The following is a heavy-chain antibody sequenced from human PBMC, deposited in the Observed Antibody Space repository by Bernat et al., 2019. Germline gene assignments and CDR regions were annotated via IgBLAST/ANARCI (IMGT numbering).Heavy chain of an antibody. CDR2: TSGSGGST. J-gene: IGHJ4*02. D-gene: IGHD5-12*01. Sequence: EVQLLESGGGLVQPGGSLRLSCAASGFTFSSYAMSWVRHAPGKELEWVSATSGSGGSTYYADSVKGRFTISRDNSKNTLYLQMNSLRAEDTDVYYCAKVSGYRGYGLFDYWGQGTLVTVSS. V-gene: IGHV3-23*01. CDR1: GFTFSSYA. CDR3: AKVSGYRGYGLFDY.